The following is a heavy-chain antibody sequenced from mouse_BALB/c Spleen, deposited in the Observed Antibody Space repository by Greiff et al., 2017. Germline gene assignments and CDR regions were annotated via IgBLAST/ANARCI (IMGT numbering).Heavy chain of an antibody. J-gene: IGHJ3*01. V-gene: IGHV1S29*02. CDR1: GYTFTDYN. Sequence: VQLQQSGPELVKPGASVKISCKASGYTFTDYNMHWVKQSHGKSLEWIGYIYPYNGGTGYNQKFKSKATLTVDNSSSTAYMELRSLTSEDSAVYYCARGYDGYPAWFAYWGQGTLVTVSA. CDR3: ARGYDGYPAWFAY. CDR2: IYPYNGGT. D-gene: IGHD2-3*01.